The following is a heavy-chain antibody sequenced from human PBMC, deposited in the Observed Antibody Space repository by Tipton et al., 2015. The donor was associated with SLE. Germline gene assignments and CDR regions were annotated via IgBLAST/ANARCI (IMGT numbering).Heavy chain of an antibody. CDR3: ARTDIVDMEAAGSWFDP. CDR2: IHHSGTT. D-gene: IGHD2-15*01. Sequence: GLVKPSETLSLTCTVSSYSITSGYYWAWIRQPPGKGLEWIGNIHHSGTTYYNPSLKSRVTISVDTSKNQFSLKLTSVTAADTAVYYCARTDIVDMEAAGSWFDPWGQGTLVTVSS. V-gene: IGHV4-38-2*02. J-gene: IGHJ5*02. CDR1: SYSITSGYY.